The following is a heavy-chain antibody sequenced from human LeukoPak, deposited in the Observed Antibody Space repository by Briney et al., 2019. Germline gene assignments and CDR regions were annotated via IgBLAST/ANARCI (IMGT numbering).Heavy chain of an antibody. CDR3: AKEVVPAASPGVDY. J-gene: IGHJ4*02. CDR1: GFTFSSYE. CDR2: ISSSGSAI. Sequence: GGSLRLSCAASGFTFSSYEMNWVRQAPGKGLEWVSYISSSGSAIYYADSVKGRFTISRDNAKNSLYLQMSSLRAEDTAVYYCAKEVVPAASPGVDYWGQGTLVTVSS. V-gene: IGHV3-48*03. D-gene: IGHD2-2*01.